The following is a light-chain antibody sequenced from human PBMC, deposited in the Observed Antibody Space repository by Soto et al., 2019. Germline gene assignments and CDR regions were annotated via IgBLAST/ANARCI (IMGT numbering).Light chain of an antibody. CDR1: QSVSSSY. Sequence: EIVLTQSPGTLSLSPGERATLSCRASQSVSSSYLAWYQQKPGQAPRLLIYGASSRATSIPDRFSGSGSGTDFPLTISRLEPEDFAVYYCQQYGSSPPYTFGQGTKLEIK. J-gene: IGKJ2*01. CDR2: GAS. CDR3: QQYGSSPPYT. V-gene: IGKV3-20*01.